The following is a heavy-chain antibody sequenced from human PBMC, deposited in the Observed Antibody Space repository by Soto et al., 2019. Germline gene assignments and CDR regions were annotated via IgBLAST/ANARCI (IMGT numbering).Heavy chain of an antibody. Sequence: QVQLVQSGAEVKKPGASVKVSCKASGYTFTSYDINWVRQATGQGLEWMGWMNPNSGNTGYAQKFQGRVTMTRNTSISTAYMELSSLRSEDTAVYYCARTYYYDRSGYYGPGDAFDIWGQGTMVTVSS. J-gene: IGHJ3*02. CDR3: ARTYYYDRSGYYGPGDAFDI. V-gene: IGHV1-8*01. CDR1: GYTFTSYD. CDR2: MNPNSGNT. D-gene: IGHD3-22*01.